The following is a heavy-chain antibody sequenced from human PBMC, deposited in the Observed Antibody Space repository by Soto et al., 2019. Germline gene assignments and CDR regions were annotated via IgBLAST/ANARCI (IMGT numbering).Heavy chain of an antibody. V-gene: IGHV4-38-2*02. CDR1: GYSISSGYY. J-gene: IGHJ5*02. D-gene: IGHD5-18*01. CDR2: IYHSGST. Sequence: SETLSLTCAVSGYSISSGYYWGWIRQPPGKGLEWIGSIYHSGSTYYNPSLKSRVTISVDTSKNQFSLKLSSVTAADTAVYYCAREEYSYGYDWFDPWGQGTLVTISS. CDR3: AREEYSYGYDWFDP.